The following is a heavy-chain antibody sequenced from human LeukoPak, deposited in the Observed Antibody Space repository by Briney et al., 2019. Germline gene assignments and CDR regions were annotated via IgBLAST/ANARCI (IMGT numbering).Heavy chain of an antibody. Sequence: GESLKISCKGSGYSFTSYWIGWVRQMPGTGLEWMGIIYPGDSDTRYSPPFQGQVTISADKSISTAYLQWSSLKASDTAMYYCARPHGPYDILTGYYSHYWYFDLWGRGTLVTVSS. CDR3: ARPHGPYDILTGYYSHYWYFDL. D-gene: IGHD3-9*01. V-gene: IGHV5-51*01. CDR1: GYSFTSYW. J-gene: IGHJ2*01. CDR2: IYPGDSDT.